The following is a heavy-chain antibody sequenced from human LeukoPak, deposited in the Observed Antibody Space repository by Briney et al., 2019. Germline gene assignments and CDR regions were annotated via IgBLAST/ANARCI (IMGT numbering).Heavy chain of an antibody. J-gene: IGHJ5*02. CDR2: IIPIFGTA. Sequence: SVKVSCKASGGTFSSYAISWLRQAPGQGLEWMGRIIPIFGTANYAQKFQGRVTITTDESTSTAYMELSSLRSEDTAVYYCARLMTTYSSGHHPGGQGTLVTVSS. CDR1: GGTFSSYA. CDR3: ARLMTTYSSGHHP. V-gene: IGHV1-69*05. D-gene: IGHD6-19*01.